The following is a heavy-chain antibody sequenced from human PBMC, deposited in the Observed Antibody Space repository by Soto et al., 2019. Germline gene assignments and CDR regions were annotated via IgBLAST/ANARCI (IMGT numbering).Heavy chain of an antibody. V-gene: IGHV3-30*18. D-gene: IGHD4-17*01. J-gene: IGHJ6*02. CDR2: ISYDGSNK. Sequence: GSLRLSCAASGFTFSSYGMHLVRQAPGKGLEWVAVISYDGSNKYYADSVKGRFTIYRVNSKNTLYLQMNSLRAENTAEYYCAKLPGAYYHYGMDVWGQGTTVTVSS. CDR1: GFTFSSYG. CDR3: AKLPGAYYHYGMDV.